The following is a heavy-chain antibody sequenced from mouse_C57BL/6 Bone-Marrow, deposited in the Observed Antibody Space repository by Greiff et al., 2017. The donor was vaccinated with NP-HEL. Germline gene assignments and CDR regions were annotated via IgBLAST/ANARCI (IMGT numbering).Heavy chain of an antibody. CDR2: LSSGSSTI. D-gene: IGHD2-1*01. CDR3: ARHGNYEGSMDY. V-gene: IGHV5-17*01. CDR1: GFTFSDYG. Sequence: EVQRVESGGGLVKPGGSLKLSCAASGFTFSDYGMHWVRQAPETGLEWVAYLSSGSSTIYYADTVKGRFTISRYNAKNTLFLQMTSLRSEDTAMYYCARHGNYEGSMDYWGQGTSVTVSS. J-gene: IGHJ4*01.